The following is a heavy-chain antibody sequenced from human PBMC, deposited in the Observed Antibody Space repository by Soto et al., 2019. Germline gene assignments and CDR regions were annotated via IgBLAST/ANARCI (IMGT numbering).Heavy chain of an antibody. CDR3: ARDER. J-gene: IGHJ4*02. CDR1: GFTFRTSW. Sequence: EVHLVESGGGLVQPGGSLRLSCAASGFTFRTSWMSWVRQAPGKGPEWVATLKGDGSEKYYVDSVKGRFIISRDVPKNSLYLQMNSLRAEDTAVYYCARDERWGQGTLVTVS. V-gene: IGHV3-7*01. CDR2: LKGDGSEK.